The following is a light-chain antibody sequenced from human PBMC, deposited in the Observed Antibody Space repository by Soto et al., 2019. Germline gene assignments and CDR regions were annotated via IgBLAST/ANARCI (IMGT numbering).Light chain of an antibody. V-gene: IGKV1-27*01. CDR1: QGISNY. J-gene: IGKJ2*01. Sequence: DIQMTQSPSSLSASVGDRVTITCRASQGISNYLAWYQQKPGKVPKLLIYAASTLQSGVPSRFSGSGSGTDFTLTISRLEPEDFAVYYCHQYGSSLGTFGQGTKVEV. CDR2: AAS. CDR3: HQYGSSLGT.